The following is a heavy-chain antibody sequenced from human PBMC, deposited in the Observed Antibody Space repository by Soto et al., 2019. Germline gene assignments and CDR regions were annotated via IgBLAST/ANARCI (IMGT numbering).Heavy chain of an antibody. D-gene: IGHD3-3*01. Sequence: PSETLSLTCAFYGGSCIGYYWSLIRQPPGNWLEWIGEINHSGSTNYNPSLKSRVTISVDTSKNQFSLKLSSVTAADTAVYYCARGVFTIFGVVINWLEHCGEVTFVNVS. CDR3: ARGVFTIFGVVINWLEH. V-gene: IGHV4-34*01. CDR2: INHSGST. CDR1: GGSCIGYY. J-gene: IGHJ5*02.